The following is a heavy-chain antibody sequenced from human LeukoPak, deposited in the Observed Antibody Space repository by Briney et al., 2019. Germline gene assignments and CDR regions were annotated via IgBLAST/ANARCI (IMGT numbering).Heavy chain of an antibody. V-gene: IGHV1-3*01. CDR2: INAGNGNT. J-gene: IGHJ4*02. Sequence: GASVKVSCKASGYTFTSYAMHWVRQAPGQRLEWMGWINAGNGNTKYSQKFQGRVTITRDTSASTAYMELSSLRSEDTAVYYCARGASQPLNYYGSGSYYLGDWGQGTLVTVSS. CDR3: ARGASQPLNYYGSGSYYLGD. D-gene: IGHD3-10*01. CDR1: GYTFTSYA.